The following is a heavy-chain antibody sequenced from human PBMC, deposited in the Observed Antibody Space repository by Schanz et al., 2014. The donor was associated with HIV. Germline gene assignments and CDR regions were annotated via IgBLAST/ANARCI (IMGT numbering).Heavy chain of an antibody. CDR3: ARGGAGYDYDSSLVHYYYGMDV. CDR1: GGSIRSGGYY. Sequence: LCGGSIRSGGYYWSWIRQHPGKGLEWIGYIYYSGSTYYNPSLKSRVSISVDTSKNQFSLKLTSVTAADTAVYYCARGGAGYDYDSSLVHYYYGMDVWGQGTTVTVSS. D-gene: IGHD3-22*01. V-gene: IGHV4-31*02. CDR2: IYYSGST. J-gene: IGHJ6*02.